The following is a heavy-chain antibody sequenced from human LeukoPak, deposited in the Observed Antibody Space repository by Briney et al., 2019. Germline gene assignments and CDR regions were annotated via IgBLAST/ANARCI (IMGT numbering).Heavy chain of an antibody. V-gene: IGHV1-24*01. CDR2: FDPEDGET. Sequence: ASVKVSCKVSGYTLTELSMHWVRQAPGKGLEWMGGFDPEDGETIYAQKLQGRVTMTTDTSTSTAYMELRSPRSDDTAVYYCARSITMIVVVPWFDPWGQGTLVTVSS. J-gene: IGHJ5*02. D-gene: IGHD3-22*01. CDR1: GYTLTELS. CDR3: ARSITMIVVVPWFDP.